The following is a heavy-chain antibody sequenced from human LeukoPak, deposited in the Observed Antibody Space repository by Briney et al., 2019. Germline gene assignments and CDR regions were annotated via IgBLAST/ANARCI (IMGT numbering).Heavy chain of an antibody. D-gene: IGHD3-22*01. CDR2: INHSGST. Sequence: SETLSLTCAVYGGSFSGYYWSWIRQPPGKGLEWIGEINHSGSTNYNPSLKSRVTISVDTSKNQFSLKLSSVTAADTAVYYCARETYYYDSSGYPADWYFDLWGRGTLVTVSS. J-gene: IGHJ2*01. CDR3: ARETYYYDSSGYPADWYFDL. V-gene: IGHV4-34*01. CDR1: GGSFSGYY.